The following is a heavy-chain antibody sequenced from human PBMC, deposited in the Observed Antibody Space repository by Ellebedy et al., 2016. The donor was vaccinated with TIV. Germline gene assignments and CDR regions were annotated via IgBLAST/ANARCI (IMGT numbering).Heavy chain of an antibody. J-gene: IGHJ4*02. D-gene: IGHD2-2*01. Sequence: AASVKVSCKSSGSTFTGYFIHWVRQAPGQGLEWMGWVDPNSGGANYAQKFEGWVTMTRDTSISTAYMELSRLASDDTAVYYCASTSRSWHCSSSSCNGFDYWGQGTLVTVSS. V-gene: IGHV1-2*04. CDR1: GSTFTGYF. CDR3: ASTSRSWHCSSSSCNGFDY. CDR2: VDPNSGGA.